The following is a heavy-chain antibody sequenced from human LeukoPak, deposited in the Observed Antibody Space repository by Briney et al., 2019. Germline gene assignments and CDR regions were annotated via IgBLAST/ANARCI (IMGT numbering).Heavy chain of an antibody. CDR1: GFTFSSYA. V-gene: IGHV3-23*01. Sequence: GGSLRLSCAASGFTFSSYAMSWVRQAPGKGLEWVSAISGSGGSTYYADSVKGRFTISRDNSKNTLYLQMNSLRAEDTAVYYCAKGHYDSSGYYWHYFDYWGQGTLVTVSS. D-gene: IGHD3-22*01. CDR3: AKGHYDSSGYYWHYFDY. CDR2: ISGSGGST. J-gene: IGHJ4*02.